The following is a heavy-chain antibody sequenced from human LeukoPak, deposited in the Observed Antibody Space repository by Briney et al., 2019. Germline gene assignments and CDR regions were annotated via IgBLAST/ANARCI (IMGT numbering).Heavy chain of an antibody. CDR3: ARYHWNDVAY. CDR1: GFTFSDYW. D-gene: IGHD1-1*01. V-gene: IGHV3-7*01. CDR2: IKEDGSEK. J-gene: IGHJ4*02. Sequence: GGSLRLSCAASGFTFSDYWMNWVRQAPGKGLEWVANIKEDGSEKYYVDSVRGRFTISRDNARNSLYLQMNSLRAEDSAVYYCARYHWNDVAYWGQGTLVTVSS.